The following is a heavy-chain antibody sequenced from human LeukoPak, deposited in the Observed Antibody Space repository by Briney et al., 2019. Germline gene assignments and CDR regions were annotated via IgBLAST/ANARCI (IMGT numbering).Heavy chain of an antibody. Sequence: GGSLRLSCAASGFTFPIYWMPWVRQAPGKGLVWVSRVNGDGSTTTYADSVKGRFTISRDDAKNTVYLQMDSLRAEDTAVYYCTRPQHGDLYAFDIWGQGTMVTVSS. V-gene: IGHV3-74*01. J-gene: IGHJ3*02. CDR2: VNGDGSTT. D-gene: IGHD3-16*01. CDR3: TRPQHGDLYAFDI. CDR1: GFTFPIYW.